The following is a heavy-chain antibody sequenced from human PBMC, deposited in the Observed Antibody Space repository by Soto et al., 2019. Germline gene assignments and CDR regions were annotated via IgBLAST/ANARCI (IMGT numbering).Heavy chain of an antibody. CDR1: GLTFGDYA. Sequence: GGSLRLSCTASGLTFGDYAMSWFRQAPGKGLEWVGFIRSKAYGGTTEYAASVKGRFTISRDCSNSIAYLQMNSLKTEDTAVYYCTRSPDDVLLWFGELLAAFDYWGEGTLVTVSS. CDR2: IRSKAYGGTT. V-gene: IGHV3-49*01. D-gene: IGHD3-10*01. CDR3: TRSPDDVLLWFGELLAAFDY. J-gene: IGHJ4*02.